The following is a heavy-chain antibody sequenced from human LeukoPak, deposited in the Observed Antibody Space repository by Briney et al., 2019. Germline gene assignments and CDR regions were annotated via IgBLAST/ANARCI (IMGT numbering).Heavy chain of an antibody. CDR3: AKDHMDV. Sequence: GGSLRLSCAPSGFTFSSYGMHWVRQAPGQGLEWVAYIQYDGSNEQYGDSVKGRFSISRDSSKNILYLQMNSLRPEDTAVYYCAKDHMDVWGKGTTVTISS. J-gene: IGHJ6*04. CDR1: GFTFSSYG. CDR2: IQYDGSNE. V-gene: IGHV3-30*02.